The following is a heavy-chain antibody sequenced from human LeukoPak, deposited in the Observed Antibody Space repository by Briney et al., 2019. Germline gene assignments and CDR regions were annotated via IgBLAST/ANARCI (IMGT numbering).Heavy chain of an antibody. CDR1: GGSFSGYY. Sequence: KPSETLSLTCAVYGGSFSGYYWSWIRQPPGKGLEWIGEINHSGSTNYNPSLKSRVTISVDTSKNQFSLKLSSVTAADTAVYYCARGQIRYYYYGMDVWGQGTTVTVPS. CDR2: INHSGST. J-gene: IGHJ6*02. CDR3: ARGQIRYYYYGMDV. V-gene: IGHV4-34*01.